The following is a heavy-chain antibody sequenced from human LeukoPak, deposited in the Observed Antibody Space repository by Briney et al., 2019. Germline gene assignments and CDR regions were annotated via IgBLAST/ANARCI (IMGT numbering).Heavy chain of an antibody. V-gene: IGHV4-59*08. CDR3: ARLIDRRDGYNYVDY. CDR1: GGSISSYY. J-gene: IGHJ4*02. Sequence: SETLSLTCTVSGGSISSYYWSWIRQPPGKGPEWIGYIYYSGSTNYNPSLKSRVTISVDTSKNQFSLKLSSVTAADTAVYYCARLIDRRDGYNYVDYWGQGTLVTVSS. D-gene: IGHD5-24*01. CDR2: IYYSGST.